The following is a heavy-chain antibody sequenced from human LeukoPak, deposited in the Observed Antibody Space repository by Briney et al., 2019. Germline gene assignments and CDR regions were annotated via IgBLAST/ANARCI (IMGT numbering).Heavy chain of an antibody. V-gene: IGHV4-4*02. CDR3: AIGGVYLRGGAEAFDI. J-gene: IGHJ3*02. CDR2: IYHSGST. CDR1: GGSISSSNW. D-gene: IGHD3-10*01. Sequence: SGTLSLTCAVSGGSISSSNWWSWVRQPPGKGLEWIGEIYHSGSTNYNPSLKSRVTISVDKSKNQFSLKLSSVTAADTAVYYCAIGGVYLRGGAEAFDIWGQGTMVTVSS.